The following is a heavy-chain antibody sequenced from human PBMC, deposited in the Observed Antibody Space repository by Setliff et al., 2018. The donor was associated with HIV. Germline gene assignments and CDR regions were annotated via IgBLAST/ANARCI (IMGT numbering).Heavy chain of an antibody. Sequence: ASVKVSCKTSGYTFPDYYLHWVRQAPGQGLEWMGRISPNSGGANYAQKFQGRVTMTRDTSINTVYMELSSLKSDDTAVYYCARDHPYFCSSTSCSFLDYWGQGTLVTVSS. D-gene: IGHD2-2*01. CDR2: ISPNSGGA. J-gene: IGHJ4*02. CDR1: GYTFPDYY. CDR3: ARDHPYFCSSTSCSFLDY. V-gene: IGHV1-2*06.